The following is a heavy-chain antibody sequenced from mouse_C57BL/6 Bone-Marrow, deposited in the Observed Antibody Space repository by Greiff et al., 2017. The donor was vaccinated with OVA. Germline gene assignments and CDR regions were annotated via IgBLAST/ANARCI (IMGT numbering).Heavy chain of an antibody. CDR3: ARERLRYDYYFDY. CDR2: IYPGDGDT. D-gene: IGHD2-4*01. CDR1: GYAFSSYW. J-gene: IGHJ2*01. Sequence: VQRVESGAELVKPGASVKISCKASGYAFSSYWMNWVKQRPGKGLEWIGQIYPGDGDTNYNGKFKGKATLTADKSSSTAYMQLSSLTSEDSAVYFCARERLRYDYYFDYWGQGTTLTVSS. V-gene: IGHV1-80*01.